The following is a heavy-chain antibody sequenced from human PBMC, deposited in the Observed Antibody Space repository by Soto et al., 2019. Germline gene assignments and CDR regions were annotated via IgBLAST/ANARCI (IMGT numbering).Heavy chain of an antibody. CDR1: GYTFTSYS. CDR3: GTMFRFCSGGRCSPV. Sequence: ASVKVSCKASGYTFTSYSISWVRQAPGQGLEWMGWISAYNGNTNYAQKLQGRVTMTTDTSTSTAYMELRSLRSDDTAVYYCGTMFRFCSGGRCSPVWGQGTLVPVSS. V-gene: IGHV1-18*01. CDR2: ISAYNGNT. J-gene: IGHJ4*02. D-gene: IGHD2-15*01.